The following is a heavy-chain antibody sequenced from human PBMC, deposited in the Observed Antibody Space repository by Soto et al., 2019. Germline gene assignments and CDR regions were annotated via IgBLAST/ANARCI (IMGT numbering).Heavy chain of an antibody. V-gene: IGHV1-69*13. J-gene: IGHJ6*02. CDR3: AKSARHYYYYGMDV. Sequence: ASVKVSCKASGGTFSSYAISWVRQAPGQGLEWMGGIIPIFGTANYAQKFQVRVTITADESTSTAYMELSSLRSEDTAVYYCAKSARHYYYYGMDVWGQGTTVTVSS. D-gene: IGHD6-6*01. CDR2: IIPIFGTA. CDR1: GGTFSSYA.